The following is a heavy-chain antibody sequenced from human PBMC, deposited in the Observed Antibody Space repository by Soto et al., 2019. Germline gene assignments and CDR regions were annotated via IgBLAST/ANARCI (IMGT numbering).Heavy chain of an antibody. CDR3: ARDQSITIFGVVKYYYGMGV. D-gene: IGHD3-3*01. J-gene: IGHJ6*02. V-gene: IGHV3-48*03. CDR2: ISSSGSTI. CDR1: GFTFSSYE. Sequence: FRLSCAASGFTFSSYEMNWVRQAPGKGLEWVSYISSSGSTIYYADSVKGRFTISRDNAKNSLYLQMNSLRAEDTAVYYCARDQSITIFGVVKYYYGMGVWGQGTTVTVSS.